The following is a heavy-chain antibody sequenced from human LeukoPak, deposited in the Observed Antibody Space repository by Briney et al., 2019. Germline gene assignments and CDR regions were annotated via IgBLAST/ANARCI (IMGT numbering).Heavy chain of an antibody. Sequence: ASAKVSCKASGYTFTSYYMHWVRQAPGQGLEWMGIINPSGGSTSYAQKFQGRVTMTRDTSTSTVYMELSSLRSEDTAVYYCARRYSSGWLLDYWGQGTLVTVSS. CDR1: GYTFTSYY. D-gene: IGHD6-19*01. V-gene: IGHV1-46*01. J-gene: IGHJ4*02. CDR3: ARRYSSGWLLDY. CDR2: INPSGGST.